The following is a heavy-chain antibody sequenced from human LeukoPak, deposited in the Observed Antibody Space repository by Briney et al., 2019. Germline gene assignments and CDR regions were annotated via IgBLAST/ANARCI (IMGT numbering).Heavy chain of an antibody. Sequence: AGGPLSLSCAAWGFIFSSYSMSWLRQAPGKGLEGVSYISSGSSALYYADSVKGRFTISRDNAKNSLYLQMTSLRDEDTAVYYCARARNYGSGNFVFDYWGQGTLVTVSS. CDR1: GFIFSSYS. V-gene: IGHV3-48*02. CDR2: ISSGSSAL. CDR3: ARARNYGSGNFVFDY. J-gene: IGHJ4*02. D-gene: IGHD3-10*01.